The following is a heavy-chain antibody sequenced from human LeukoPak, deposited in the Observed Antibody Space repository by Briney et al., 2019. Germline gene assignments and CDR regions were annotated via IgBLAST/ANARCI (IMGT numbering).Heavy chain of an antibody. J-gene: IGHJ4*02. CDR3: ARDTCHYYSSGSFYKGPPCD. CDR2: ISFEGSNK. CDR1: GFTFSTYG. Sequence: GRSLRLSCAASGFTFSTYGMHWVRQAPGKGLAWVAVISFEGSNKYYADSVKGRFTISRDNSKNTLYLQMDSLRAEDTAVYYCARDTCHYYSSGSFYKGPPCDWGQGTLVTVSS. V-gene: IGHV3-30*03. D-gene: IGHD3-10*01.